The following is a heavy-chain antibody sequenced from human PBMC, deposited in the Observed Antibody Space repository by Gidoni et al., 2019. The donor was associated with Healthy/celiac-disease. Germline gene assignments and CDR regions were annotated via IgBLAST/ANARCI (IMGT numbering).Heavy chain of an antibody. CDR1: GGPISSYY. CDR2: IYYSGST. Sequence: QVQLQESGPGLVKPSETLSLTCTVSGGPISSYYWSWIRQPPGKGLEWIGYIYYSGSTNYNPSLKSRVTISVDTTKNQFSLKLSSVTAADTAVYYCARGSGSYWRAPDYYGMDVWGQGTTVTVSS. D-gene: IGHD1-26*01. V-gene: IGHV4-59*01. J-gene: IGHJ6*02. CDR3: ARGSGSYWRAPDYYGMDV.